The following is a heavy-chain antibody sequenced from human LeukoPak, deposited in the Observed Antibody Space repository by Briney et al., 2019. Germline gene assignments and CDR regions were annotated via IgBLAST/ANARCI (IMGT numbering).Heavy chain of an antibody. CDR3: ARRGGGNLPIDY. D-gene: IGHD4-23*01. J-gene: IGHJ4*02. Sequence: GRSLRLSCAASGFTFSSYGMHWVRQAPGKGLEWVAVIWYDGSNKCYADSVKGRFTISRDNSKNTLYLQMNSLRAEDTAVYYCARRGGGNLPIDYWGQGTLVTVSS. V-gene: IGHV3-33*01. CDR2: IWYDGSNK. CDR1: GFTFSSYG.